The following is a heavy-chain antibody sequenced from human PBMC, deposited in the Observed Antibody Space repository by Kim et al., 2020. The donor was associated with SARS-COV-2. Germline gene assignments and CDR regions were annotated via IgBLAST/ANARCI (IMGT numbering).Heavy chain of an antibody. Sequence: GGSLRLSCAASGFTFSSYSMNWVRQAPGKGLEWVSYISSSSSTIYYEDSVKGRFTISRDNAKNSLYLQMNSLRVEDTAVYFCARTIVGAARAFDIWGQGTMVTVSS. CDR2: ISSSSSTI. CDR3: ARTIVGAARAFDI. V-gene: IGHV3-48*04. CDR1: GFTFSSYS. J-gene: IGHJ3*02. D-gene: IGHD1-26*01.